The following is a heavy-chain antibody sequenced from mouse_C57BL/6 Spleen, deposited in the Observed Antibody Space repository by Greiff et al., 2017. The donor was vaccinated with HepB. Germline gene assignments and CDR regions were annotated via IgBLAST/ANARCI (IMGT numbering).Heavy chain of an antibody. V-gene: IGHV1-39*01. CDR1: GYSFTDYN. CDR3: ASRGLYYSHFDY. Sequence: EVKLMESGPELVKPGASVKISCKASGYSFTDYNMNWVKQSNGKSLEWIGVINPNYGTTSYNQKFKGKATLTVDQSSSTAYMQLNSLTSEDSAVYYCASRGLYYSHFDYWGQGTTLTVSS. CDR2: INPNYGTT. D-gene: IGHD2-12*01. J-gene: IGHJ2*01.